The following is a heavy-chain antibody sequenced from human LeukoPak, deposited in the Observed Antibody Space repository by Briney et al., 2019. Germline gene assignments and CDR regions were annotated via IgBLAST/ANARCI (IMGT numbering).Heavy chain of an antibody. J-gene: IGHJ6*03. Sequence: PGGSLRLSCAASGFTVSSNYMSWVRQAPGKGLEWVSVIYSGGSTYYADSVKGRFTISRDNSKNTLYLQMNSLRAEDTAVYYCARGGITMVRGVIFYYYYYMDVWGKGTTVTISS. D-gene: IGHD3-10*01. CDR1: GFTVSSNY. V-gene: IGHV3-66*01. CDR3: ARGGITMVRGVIFYYYYYMDV. CDR2: IYSGGST.